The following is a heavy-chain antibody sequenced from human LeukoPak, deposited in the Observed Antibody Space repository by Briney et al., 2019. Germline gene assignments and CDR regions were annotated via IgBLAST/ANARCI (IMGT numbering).Heavy chain of an antibody. Sequence: ASVKVSCKASGGTFSSYAISWVRQAPGQGLEWMGGIIPIFGTANYAQKFQGRVTITADKSTSTAYMELSSLRSEDTAVYYCARGTVTSNYYYYYYMDVWGKGTTVTVSS. CDR3: ARGTVTSNYYYYYYMDV. CDR1: GGTFSSYA. J-gene: IGHJ6*03. V-gene: IGHV1-69*06. D-gene: IGHD4-17*01. CDR2: IIPIFGTA.